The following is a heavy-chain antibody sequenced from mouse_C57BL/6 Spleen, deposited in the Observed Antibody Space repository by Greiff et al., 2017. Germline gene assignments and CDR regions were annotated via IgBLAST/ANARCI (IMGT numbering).Heavy chain of an antibody. CDR2: IDPNSGGT. Sequence: VQLQQPGAELVKPGASVKLSCKASGYTFTSYWMHWVKQRPGRGLEWLGRIDPNSGGTKYNEKFKSKATLTVDKPSSTAYMQLSSLTSEDSAVYYCARESYDYYYFDYWGQGTTLTVSS. V-gene: IGHV1-72*01. J-gene: IGHJ2*01. D-gene: IGHD2-4*01. CDR1: GYTFTSYW. CDR3: ARESYDYYYFDY.